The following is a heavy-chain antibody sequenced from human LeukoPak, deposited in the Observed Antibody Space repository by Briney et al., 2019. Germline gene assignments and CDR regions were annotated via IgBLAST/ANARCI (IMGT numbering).Heavy chain of an antibody. CDR3: ARYNPVHYYYYMDV. J-gene: IGHJ6*03. D-gene: IGHD1-1*01. CDR2: IIPIFGTA. CDR1: GGTFSSYA. Sequence: ASVKVSCKASGGTFSSYAISWVRQAPGQGLEWVGGIIPIFGTANYAQKFQGRVTITADESTSTAYMELSSLRSEDTAVYYCARYNPVHYYYYMDVWGKGTTVTVSS. V-gene: IGHV1-69*13.